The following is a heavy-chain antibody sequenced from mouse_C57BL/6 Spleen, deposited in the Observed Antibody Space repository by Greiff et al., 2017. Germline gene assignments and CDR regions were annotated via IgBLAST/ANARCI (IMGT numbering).Heavy chain of an antibody. J-gene: IGHJ3*01. CDR1: GYTFTSYW. CDR3: ASAYYRNFTWCAY. CDR2: IHPNSGST. Sequence: QVQLQQPGAELVKPGASVKLSCKASGYTFTSYWMHWVKQRPGQGLEWIGMIHPNSGSTNYNEKFKSKATLTVDKSSSTAYMQLSSLTSEDSAVYYCASAYYRNFTWCAYWGQGTLVTVSA. D-gene: IGHD2-5*01. V-gene: IGHV1-64*01.